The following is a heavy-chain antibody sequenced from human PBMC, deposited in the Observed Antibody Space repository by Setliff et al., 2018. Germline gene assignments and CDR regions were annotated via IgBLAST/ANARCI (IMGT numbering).Heavy chain of an antibody. CDR1: GGTFSSYA. CDR3: ARATYYYDSSGYFLDAFDI. V-gene: IGHV1-69*05. CDR2: IIPIFGTA. J-gene: IGHJ3*02. Sequence: RASVKVSCKASGGTFSSYAISWVRQAPGQGLEWMGGIIPIFGTANYAQKFQGRVTITTDESASTAYMELSSLRSEDTAVYYCARATYYYDSSGYFLDAFDIRGQGTMVTVSS. D-gene: IGHD3-22*01.